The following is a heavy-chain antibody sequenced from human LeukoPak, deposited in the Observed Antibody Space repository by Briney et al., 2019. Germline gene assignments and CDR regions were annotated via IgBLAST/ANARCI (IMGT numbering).Heavy chain of an antibody. D-gene: IGHD1-26*01. CDR2: INHSGST. CDR1: GFTFSSYS. V-gene: IGHV4-34*01. J-gene: IGHJ4*02. Sequence: GSLRLSCAASGFTFSSYSMNWVRQAPGKGLEWIGEINHSGSTNYNPSLKSRVTISVDTSKNQFSLKLSSVTAADTAVYYCASGSYHTIDYWGQGTLVTVSS. CDR3: ASGSYHTIDY.